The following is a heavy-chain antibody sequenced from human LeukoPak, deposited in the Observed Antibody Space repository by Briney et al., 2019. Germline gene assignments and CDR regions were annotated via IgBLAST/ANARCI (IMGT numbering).Heavy chain of an antibody. CDR3: AKDPRLLDSSGYHLDY. J-gene: IGHJ4*02. V-gene: IGHV3-21*01. CDR2: ISSSSSYI. Sequence: GGSLRLSCAASGFTFSSYSMNWVRQAPGKGLEWVSSISSSSSYIYYAHSVKGRFTISRDNAKNSLYLQMNSLRDEDTVVYYCAKDPRLLDSSGYHLDYWGQGTLVSVSS. CDR1: GFTFSSYS. D-gene: IGHD3-22*01.